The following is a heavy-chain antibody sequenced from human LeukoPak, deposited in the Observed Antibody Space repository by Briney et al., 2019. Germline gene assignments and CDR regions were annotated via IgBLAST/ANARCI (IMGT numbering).Heavy chain of an antibody. CDR1: GFTFSNYG. CDR2: ISYDGSNE. V-gene: IGHV3-30*03. CDR3: ARKFLTGRLIDY. D-gene: IGHD7-27*01. J-gene: IGHJ4*02. Sequence: PGGSLRLSCAASGFTFSNYGMHWVREAPGKGLVWVAVISYDGSNEYYADSVKGRFTISRDTSKNTLYLQMNSLRAEDTALYYCARKFLTGRLIDYWGQGTLVTVSS.